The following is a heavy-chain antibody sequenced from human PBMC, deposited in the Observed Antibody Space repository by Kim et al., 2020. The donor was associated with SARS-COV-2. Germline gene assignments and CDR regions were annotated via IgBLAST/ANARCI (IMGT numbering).Heavy chain of an antibody. D-gene: IGHD5-12*01. Sequence: ASVKVSCKASGHTFTSYDINWVRQATGQGLEWMGWMNPNSGNTGYAQKFQGRVTMTRNTSISTAYMELSSLRSEDTAVYYCARGGMATSFSSIDYWGQGTLVTVSS. CDR3: ARGGMATSFSSIDY. CDR1: GHTFTSYD. V-gene: IGHV1-8*01. CDR2: MNPNSGNT. J-gene: IGHJ4*02.